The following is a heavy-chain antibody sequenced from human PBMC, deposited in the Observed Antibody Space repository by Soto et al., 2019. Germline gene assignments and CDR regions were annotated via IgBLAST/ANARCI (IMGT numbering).Heavy chain of an antibody. CDR2: SGGSDRST. V-gene: IGHV3-23*01. CDR1: GLTFSRVD. J-gene: IGHJ4*02. D-gene: IGHD1-1*01. Sequence: EVQLLESGGGLVQPGGSLRLSCAVSGLTFSRVDLSWVRPPPGKGLEWVSASGGSDRSTHYVDSVTGRFTISRDSSKNTLYLQMNSLSAEDTAVYYCVTTSWNYWGQRTLVTVSS. CDR3: VTTSWNY.